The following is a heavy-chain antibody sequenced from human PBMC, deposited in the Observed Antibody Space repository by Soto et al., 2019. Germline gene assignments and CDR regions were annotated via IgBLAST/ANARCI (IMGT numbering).Heavy chain of an antibody. V-gene: IGHV3-48*01. CDR3: ARDLIYDFWSGLDY. D-gene: IGHD3-3*01. CDR2: ISSSSSTI. CDR1: GFTFSSYS. Sequence: EVQLVESGGGLVQPGGSLRLSCAASGFTFSSYSMNWVRQAPGKGLEWVSYISSSSSTIYYADSVKGRFTISRDNAKNPLYLQMNSLRAEDTAVYYCARDLIYDFWSGLDYWGQGTLVTVSS. J-gene: IGHJ4*02.